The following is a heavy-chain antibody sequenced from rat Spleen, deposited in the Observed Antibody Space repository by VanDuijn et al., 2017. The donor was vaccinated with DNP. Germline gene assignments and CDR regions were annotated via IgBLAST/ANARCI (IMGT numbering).Heavy chain of an antibody. CDR2: ISYFGDNT. CDR1: GFTFSNYD. J-gene: IGHJ1*01. V-gene: IGHV5-22*01. Sequence: EVQLVESGGGLVQPGRSLKLSCAASGFTFSNYDMAWVRQAPTKGLELVAYISYFGDNTYSGDSVKGRFTISRDNAKSTLYLQMNSLRSEDTATYFCARRGYKNSWYFDFWGPGTMVTVSS. CDR3: ARRGYKNSWYFDF. D-gene: IGHD1-4*01.